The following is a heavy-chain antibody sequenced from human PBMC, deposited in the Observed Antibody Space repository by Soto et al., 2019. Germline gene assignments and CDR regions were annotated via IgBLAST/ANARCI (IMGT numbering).Heavy chain of an antibody. V-gene: IGHV1-24*01. Sequence: QVQLVQSGAEVKKPGASVKVSCKVSGYTLTELSMHWVRQAPGKGLEWMGGFDPEDGETIYAQKFQGRITMTEDTSTDTAYMELSSLRSEDTAVYYCATDQGGGYDGFGFFDPWGQGTLVTVSS. CDR3: ATDQGGGYDGFGFFDP. CDR1: GYTLTELS. D-gene: IGHD5-12*01. J-gene: IGHJ5*02. CDR2: FDPEDGET.